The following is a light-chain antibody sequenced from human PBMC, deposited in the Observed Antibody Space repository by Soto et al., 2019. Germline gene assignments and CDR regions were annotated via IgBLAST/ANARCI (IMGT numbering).Light chain of an antibody. J-gene: IGKJ1*01. CDR3: QQYHTDWT. CDR1: ESIDNW. V-gene: IGKV1-5*01. Sequence: DIQMSHSPSTLSASLGDTVTIACRASESIDNWLAWYQQKPGKAPKLLIFAASTLVRGVPSSFSGRGSGTEFTLTISSLQADDYATFYCQQYHTDWTFGQGTKVDIK. CDR2: AAS.